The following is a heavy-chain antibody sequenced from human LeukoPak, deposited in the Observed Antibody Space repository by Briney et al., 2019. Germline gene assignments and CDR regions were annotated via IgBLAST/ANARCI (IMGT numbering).Heavy chain of an antibody. CDR3: ASQTIFGVAHPDY. D-gene: IGHD3-3*01. CDR1: GGSISSSSYY. J-gene: IGHJ4*02. CDR2: IYYSGST. V-gene: IGHV4-39*01. Sequence: SETLSLTCTLSGGSISSSSYYWGWIRQPPGKGLEWIGSIYYSGSTYYNPSPKSRVTISVDTSKNQFSLKLSSVTAADTAVYYCASQTIFGVAHPDYWGQGTLVTVSS.